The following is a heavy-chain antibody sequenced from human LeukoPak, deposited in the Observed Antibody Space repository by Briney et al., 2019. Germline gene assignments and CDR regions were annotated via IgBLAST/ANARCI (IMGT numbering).Heavy chain of an antibody. J-gene: IGHJ5*02. CDR2: FYHSRNA. CDR1: CYSISSVYQ. V-gene: IGHV4-38-2*02. D-gene: IGHD2-2*01. CDR3: ARDPRWLTPDCTSTSCYENYFDP. Sequence: TSETLSLTCAVSCYSISSVYQLARVPQSPGKGLDWIGSFYHSRNAHFNPLLKSRVTILVETSRNHFSLKLYSVNAADTAVYYCARDPRWLTPDCTSTSCYENYFDPWGQGTLVTVSS.